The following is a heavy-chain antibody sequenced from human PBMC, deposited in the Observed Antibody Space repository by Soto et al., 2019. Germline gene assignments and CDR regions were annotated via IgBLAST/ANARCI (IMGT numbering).Heavy chain of an antibody. CDR3: ARDEYSSHYYYSYGMDV. CDR2: IIPIFGTA. CDR1: GGTFSSYA. J-gene: IGHJ6*02. Sequence: SVKVSCKASGGTFSSYAISWVRQAPGQGLEWMGGIIPIFGTANYAQKFQGRVTITADESTSTAYMELSSLRSEDTAVYYCARDEYSSHYYYSYGMDVWGQGTTVTGSS. D-gene: IGHD6-6*01. V-gene: IGHV1-69*13.